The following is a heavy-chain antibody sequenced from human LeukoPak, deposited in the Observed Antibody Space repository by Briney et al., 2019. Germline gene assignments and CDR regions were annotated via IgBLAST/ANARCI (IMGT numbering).Heavy chain of an antibody. J-gene: IGHJ4*02. CDR3: ANYRQSITAAGNSREFADY. CDR1: GFTFSSYA. D-gene: IGHD6-13*01. CDR2: ISYDGSNK. Sequence: GGSLRLSCAASGFTFSSYAMHWVRQAPGKGLEWVAVISYDGSNKYYADSVKGRFTISRDNSKNTLYLQMGSLRAEDTAVYYCANYRQSITAAGNSREFADYWGQGTLVTVSS. V-gene: IGHV3-30*14.